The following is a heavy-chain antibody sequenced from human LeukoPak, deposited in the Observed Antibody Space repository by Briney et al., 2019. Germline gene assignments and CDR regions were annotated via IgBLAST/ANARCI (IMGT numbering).Heavy chain of an antibody. V-gene: IGHV3-30*03. CDR2: ISYDGSNK. D-gene: IGHD3-9*01. J-gene: IGHJ4*02. Sequence: GGSLRLSCAASGFTFSSYGMHWVRQAPGKGLEWVAVISYDGSNKYYADSVKGRFTISRDNSKNTLYLQMTSLRAEDTAVYYCATGYKYYFDYWGQGTLVTVSS. CDR1: GFTFSSYG. CDR3: ATGYKYYFDY.